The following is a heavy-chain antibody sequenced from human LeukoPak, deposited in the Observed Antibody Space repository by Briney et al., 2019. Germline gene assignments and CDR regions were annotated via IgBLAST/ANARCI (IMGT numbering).Heavy chain of an antibody. V-gene: IGHV3-9*01. CDR3: AKDSLDSSGYSYDY. CDR1: GFTFDDYA. Sequence: GRSLRLSCAASGFTFDDYAMHWVRQAPGKGLEWVSGISWNSGSIGYADSVKGRFTISRDNAKNSLYLQMNSLRAEDTALYYCAKDSLDSSGYSYDYWGQGTLVTVSS. D-gene: IGHD3-22*01. J-gene: IGHJ4*02. CDR2: ISWNSGSI.